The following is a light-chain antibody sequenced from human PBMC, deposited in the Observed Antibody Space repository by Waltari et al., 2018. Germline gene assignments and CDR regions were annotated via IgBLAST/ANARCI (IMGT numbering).Light chain of an antibody. V-gene: IGLV2-8*01. CDR3: SSYVGRNNVI. J-gene: IGLJ2*01. Sequence: QSALTQPPSAAGSPGQSVTLSCTGTRGDVGGYHYVPWYQQHPGKAPNLVIFEVTKRPSGVPDRFSGSKSGNTASLTVAGLQADDEAYYYCSSYVGRNNVIFGGGTKLTVL. CDR1: RGDVGGYHY. CDR2: EVT.